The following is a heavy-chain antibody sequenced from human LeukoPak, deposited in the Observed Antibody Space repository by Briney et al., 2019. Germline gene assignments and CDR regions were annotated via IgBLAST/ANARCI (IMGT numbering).Heavy chain of an antibody. J-gene: IGHJ3*01. CDR3: ARRLYCSGTSCYTGPDAFDV. Sequence: GGSLRLSCAASGFTVSSNYMSWVRQAPGKGLEWVSVIYSGGSTYYADSVKGRFTISRDNSKNTLYLQMNNLRAEDTAVYYCARRLYCSGTSCYTGPDAFDVWGQGTVVTVSS. CDR2: IYSGGST. CDR1: GFTVSSNY. D-gene: IGHD2-2*02. V-gene: IGHV3-66*01.